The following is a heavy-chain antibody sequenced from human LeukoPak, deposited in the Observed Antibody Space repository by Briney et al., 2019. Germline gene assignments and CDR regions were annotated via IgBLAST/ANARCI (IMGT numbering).Heavy chain of an antibody. Sequence: VASVNVSCKASGGTFSSYAISWVRQAPGQGLEWMGWISAYNGNTNYAQKLQGRVTMTTDTSTSTAYMELRSLRSDDTAVYYCAGGSGYDLFFDYWGQGTLVTVSS. J-gene: IGHJ4*02. CDR2: ISAYNGNT. CDR1: GGTFSSYA. D-gene: IGHD5-12*01. V-gene: IGHV1-18*01. CDR3: AGGSGYDLFFDY.